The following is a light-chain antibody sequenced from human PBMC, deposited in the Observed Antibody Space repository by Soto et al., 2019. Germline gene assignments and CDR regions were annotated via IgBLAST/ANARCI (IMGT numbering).Light chain of an antibody. CDR1: QGISNY. V-gene: IGKV1-27*01. CDR2: AAS. CDR3: QKYDSAPCT. Sequence: DIQMTQSPSSLSASVRDRVTITCRASQGISNYLAWYQQKPGKVPKLLIYAASTLQSGVPSRFSGSDSGTDFTHSISSLQPEDVATYYCQKYDSAPCTFSQGTKVEIK. J-gene: IGKJ1*01.